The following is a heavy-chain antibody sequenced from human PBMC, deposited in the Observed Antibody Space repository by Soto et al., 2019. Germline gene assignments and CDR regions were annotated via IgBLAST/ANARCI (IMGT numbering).Heavy chain of an antibody. Sequence: SETLSLTCAVYGGSVHGYYWNWIRQPPGKGLEWIGEINHTGGTHYNPSLKSRVTMSVDTSKNQFSLRLSSVTAADTAIYYCATRITVFGLLIPPFDPWGQGTQVTASS. V-gene: IGHV4-34*01. CDR3: ATRITVFGLLIPPFDP. CDR2: INHTGGT. CDR1: GGSVHGYY. D-gene: IGHD3-3*01. J-gene: IGHJ5*02.